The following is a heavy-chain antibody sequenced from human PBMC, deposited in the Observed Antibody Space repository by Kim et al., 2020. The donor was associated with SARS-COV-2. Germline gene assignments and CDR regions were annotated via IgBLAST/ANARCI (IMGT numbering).Heavy chain of an antibody. CDR1: GGSFSGYY. CDR3: ARTHDDYYDY. Sequence: SETLSLTCAVYGGSFSGYYWSWIRQPPGKGLEWIGEINHSGSTNYNPSLKSRVTISVDTSKNQFSLKLSSVTAADTAVYYCARTHDDYYDYWGQGTLVTVSS. J-gene: IGHJ4*02. V-gene: IGHV4-34*01. CDR2: INHSGST. D-gene: IGHD3-16*01.